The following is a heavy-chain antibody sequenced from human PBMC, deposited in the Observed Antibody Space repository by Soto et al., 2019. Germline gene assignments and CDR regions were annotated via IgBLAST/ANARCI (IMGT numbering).Heavy chain of an antibody. V-gene: IGHV3-23*01. CDR3: VSPIYDVVVPAAS. Sequence: PGGSLRLSCAASGFTFSSYAMSWVRQAPGKGLEWVSAISGSGGSTYYADYVKGRFTISRDNSKNTLYLQMNSLRAEDTAVYYCVSPIYDVVVPAASWGQGTLVTVSS. CDR2: ISGSGGST. J-gene: IGHJ5*02. D-gene: IGHD2-2*01. CDR1: GFTFSSYA.